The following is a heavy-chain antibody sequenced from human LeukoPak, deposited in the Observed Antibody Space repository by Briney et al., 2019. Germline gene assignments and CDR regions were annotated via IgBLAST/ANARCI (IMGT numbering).Heavy chain of an antibody. CDR2: ISGSGGST. V-gene: IGHV3-23*01. J-gene: IGHJ4*02. Sequence: PGGSLRLSCAASGFTFNISAMSWVRQAPGKGLECVSPISGSGGSTYYADSVKGRFTISRDNAKNSLYLQMNSLRAEDTAVYYCARDRGDYYGSGSYPDYWGQGTLVTVSS. CDR3: ARDRGDYYGSGSYPDY. CDR1: GFTFNISA. D-gene: IGHD3-10*01.